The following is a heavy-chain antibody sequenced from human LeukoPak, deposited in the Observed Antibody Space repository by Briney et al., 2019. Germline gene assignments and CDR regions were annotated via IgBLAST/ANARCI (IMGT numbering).Heavy chain of an antibody. Sequence: GGSLRLSCAASGFIVRNYYLSWIRQAPGKGLEWVSYISSSGSTIYYADSVKGRFTISRDNAKNSLYLQMNSLRAEDTAVYYCARLTTFYYDSSGYFDYWGQGTLVTVSS. CDR3: ARLTTFYYDSSGYFDY. CDR1: GFIVRNYY. D-gene: IGHD3-22*01. CDR2: ISSSGSTI. V-gene: IGHV3-11*04. J-gene: IGHJ4*02.